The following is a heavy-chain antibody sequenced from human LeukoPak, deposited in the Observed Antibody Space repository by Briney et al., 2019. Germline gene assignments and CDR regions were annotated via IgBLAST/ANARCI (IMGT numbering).Heavy chain of an antibody. D-gene: IGHD4-17*01. CDR2: ISYDGNNK. CDR3: AKDRGTVTTLFDY. V-gene: IGHV3-30*18. J-gene: IGHJ4*02. CDR1: GFTFSSYG. Sequence: GGSLRLSCAASGFTFSSYGMHWVRQAPGKGLEWVAVISYDGNNKYYADSVKGRFTISRDNSKNTLRLQMNSLRAEDTAVYYCAKDRGTVTTLFDYWAREPWSPSPQ.